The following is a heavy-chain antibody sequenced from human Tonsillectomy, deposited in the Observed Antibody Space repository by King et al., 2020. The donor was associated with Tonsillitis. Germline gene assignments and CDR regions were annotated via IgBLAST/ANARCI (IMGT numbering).Heavy chain of an antibody. J-gene: IGHJ4*02. Sequence: VQLVESGAEVKKPGASVRVSCTASGYTFTFIAYYMHWVRQAPGQGLEWMGWINPNSGGTNYAQKFQGRVTMTRDTSISTAYMELSRLTSDDTAVYYCARDPDYSNYVDYWGQGTLVTVSS. V-gene: IGHV1-2*02. CDR3: ARDPDYSNYVDY. D-gene: IGHD4-11*01. CDR2: INPNSGGT. CDR1: GYTFTFIAYY.